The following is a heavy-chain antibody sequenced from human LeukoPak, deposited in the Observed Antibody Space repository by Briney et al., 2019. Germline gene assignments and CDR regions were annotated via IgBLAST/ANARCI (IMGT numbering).Heavy chain of an antibody. Sequence: ASVKVSCKASGGTFSSYAISWVRQAPGQGLEWMGGIIPIFGTANYAQKFQGRVTITADKSTSTAYMELSSLRSEDTAVYYCARARYSSSWYVANWFDPWGQGTLVTVSS. V-gene: IGHV1-69*06. CDR3: ARARYSSSWYVANWFDP. CDR1: GGTFSSYA. J-gene: IGHJ5*02. CDR2: IIPIFGTA. D-gene: IGHD6-13*01.